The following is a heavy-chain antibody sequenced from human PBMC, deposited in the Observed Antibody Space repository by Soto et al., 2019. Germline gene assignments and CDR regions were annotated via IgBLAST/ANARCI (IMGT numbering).Heavy chain of an antibody. J-gene: IGHJ4*02. D-gene: IGHD6-13*01. CDR1: GFTFTSYT. V-gene: IGHV3-21*06. CDR3: ARARVYATGPLDF. Sequence: PGESLKISCAASGFTFTSYTMNWVRQAPGKGLEWVSSISSSSDYICYADSMKGRVTISRDNAKNSLFLDMNSLTGEDTAVYYCARARVYATGPLDFWGQGTLVTVSS. CDR2: ISSSSDYI.